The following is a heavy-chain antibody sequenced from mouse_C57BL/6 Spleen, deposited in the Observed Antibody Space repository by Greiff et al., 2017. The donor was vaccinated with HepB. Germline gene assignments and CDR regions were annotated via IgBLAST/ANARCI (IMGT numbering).Heavy chain of an antibody. D-gene: IGHD1-1*01. Sequence: QVQLQQSGAELARPGASVKMSCKASGYTFTSYTMHWVNQRPGQGLEWIGYINPSSGYTKYNQKFKDKATLTADKSSSTAYMQLSSLTSEASAVYYCARAHYYGSSLYYYAMDYWGQGTSVTVSS. CDR2: INPSSGYT. V-gene: IGHV1-4*01. J-gene: IGHJ4*01. CDR3: ARAHYYGSSLYYYAMDY. CDR1: GYTFTSYT.